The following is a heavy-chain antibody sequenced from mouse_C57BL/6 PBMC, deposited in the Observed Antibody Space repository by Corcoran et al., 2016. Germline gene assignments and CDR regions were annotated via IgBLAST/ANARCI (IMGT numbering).Heavy chain of an antibody. CDR2: INTYSGVP. CDR1: GYTFTTYG. D-gene: IGHD1-1*01. CDR3: AREEIYYYGSSLYAMDY. V-gene: IGHV9-3*01. J-gene: IGHJ4*01. Sequence: QIQLVQSGPELKKPGETVKISCKASGYTFTTYGMSWVKQAPGKGLKWMGWINTYSGVPTYADDFKGRFAFSLETSASTAYLQINNLKNEDTATYFCAREEIYYYGSSLYAMDYWGQGTSVTVSS.